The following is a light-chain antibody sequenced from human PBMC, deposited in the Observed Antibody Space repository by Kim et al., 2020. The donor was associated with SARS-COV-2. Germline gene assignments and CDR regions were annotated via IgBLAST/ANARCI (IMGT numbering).Light chain of an antibody. CDR2: TAS. Sequence: ASVGDRVTITCRQSQDIMCDLNGYQQKPGNAPRHLIYTASGLQSGVPSRFTGSGSETDFTLTITSLQPEDFATYYCQQTSSAPRTFGQGTKVDIK. V-gene: IGKV1-39*01. J-gene: IGKJ1*01. CDR1: QDIMCD. CDR3: QQTSSAPRT.